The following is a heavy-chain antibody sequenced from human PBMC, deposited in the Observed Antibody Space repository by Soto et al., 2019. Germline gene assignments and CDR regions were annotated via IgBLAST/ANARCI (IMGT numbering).Heavy chain of an antibody. CDR3: ATVWFGESQH. D-gene: IGHD3-10*01. CDR1: GGSSSISYWWNRSNW. V-gene: IGHV4-39*01. CDR2: IYYSGST. J-gene: IGHJ1*01. Sequence: SETLSLTCAVSGGSSSISYWWNRSNWWSWVRQPPGKGLEWIGSIYYSGSTYYNPSLKSRVTISVDTSKNQFSLKLSSVTAADTAVYYCATVWFGESQHWGQGTLVTVSS.